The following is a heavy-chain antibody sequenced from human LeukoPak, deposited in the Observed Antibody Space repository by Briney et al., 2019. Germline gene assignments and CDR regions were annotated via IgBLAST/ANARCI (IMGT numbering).Heavy chain of an antibody. V-gene: IGHV3-74*01. J-gene: IGHJ4*02. CDR3: AKGWEWDSSRRYYFEY. CDR2: IKSGGTSI. D-gene: IGHD6-19*01. CDR1: GFTFSTYW. Sequence: GGSLRPSCAASGFTFSTYWMQWVRQAPGKGLVCLSRIKSGGTSISYVDSVKGRFTISRDNAKNTLYLQMNSLRFEDTAVYYCAKGWEWDSSRRYYFEYWGQGTLVTVSS.